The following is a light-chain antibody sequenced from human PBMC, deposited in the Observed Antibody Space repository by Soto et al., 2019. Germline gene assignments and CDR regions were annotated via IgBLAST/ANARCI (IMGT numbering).Light chain of an antibody. CDR1: QGISNY. Sequence: DIQMTQSPSSLSASVGDRVIITCRASQGISNYLAWYQQKPGKVPKLLIYAASTLQSVVPSRFSGSGAGTDFTLTISSLQPEDVATYYCQRYNSAPLTFGGGTKVEIK. V-gene: IGKV1-27*01. CDR3: QRYNSAPLT. J-gene: IGKJ4*01. CDR2: AAS.